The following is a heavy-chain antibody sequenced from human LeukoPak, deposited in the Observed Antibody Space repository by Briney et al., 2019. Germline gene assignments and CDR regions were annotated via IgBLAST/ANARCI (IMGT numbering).Heavy chain of an antibody. V-gene: IGHV4-34*01. D-gene: IGHD4-17*01. CDR3: ARDGATVTNGGPFDY. CDR1: GGSFSGYY. Sequence: SETLSLTCAVYGGSFSGYYWSWIRQPPGKGLEWIGEINHSGSTNYNPSLKSRVTISVDTSKNQFSLKLSSVTAADTAVYYCARDGATVTNGGPFDYWGQGTLVTVSS. CDR2: INHSGST. J-gene: IGHJ4*02.